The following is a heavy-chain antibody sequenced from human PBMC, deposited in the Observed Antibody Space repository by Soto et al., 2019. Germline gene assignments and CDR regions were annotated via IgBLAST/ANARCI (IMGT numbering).Heavy chain of an antibody. V-gene: IGHV1-8*01. CDR1: GYTFTSYD. J-gene: IGHJ6*02. D-gene: IGHD3-3*01. Sequence: GSSVQVSCKASGYTFTSYDINWVRQATGQGLEWMGWMNPNSGNTGYAQKFQGRVTMTRNTSISTAYMELSSLRSEDTAVYYCARFTYYLFWSGPTTYAMDVWGQGNTVTVSS. CDR3: ARFTYYLFWSGPTTYAMDV. CDR2: MNPNSGNT.